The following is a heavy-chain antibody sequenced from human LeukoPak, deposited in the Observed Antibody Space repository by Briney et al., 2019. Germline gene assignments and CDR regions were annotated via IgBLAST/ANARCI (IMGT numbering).Heavy chain of an antibody. CDR2: ISGRGDNT. Sequence: GGSLGLSCSGSGFAFSGFAMGWVRQAPGKGLEWVSSISGRGDNTYYADSVEGRFTVSRDNTKNTLYLQMNSLRAEDTALYYCARGRGGDYVPSRFDYWGQGTLVTVSS. J-gene: IGHJ4*02. D-gene: IGHD4-17*01. V-gene: IGHV3-23*01. CDR1: GFAFSGFA. CDR3: ARGRGGDYVPSRFDY.